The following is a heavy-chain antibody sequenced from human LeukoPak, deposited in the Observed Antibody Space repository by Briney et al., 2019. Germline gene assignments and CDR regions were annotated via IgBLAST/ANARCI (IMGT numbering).Heavy chain of an antibody. CDR2: INNNGGST. CDR3: ARDPGYSSSWYGDDFDY. J-gene: IGHJ4*02. Sequence: GGSLRLSCAASGFTFSSYAMTWVRQAPGKGLEWVSTINNNGGSTFYADSVKGRFTISRDNAKNSLYLQMNSLRAEDTAVYYCARDPGYSSSWYGDDFDYWGQGTLVTVSS. D-gene: IGHD6-13*01. CDR1: GFTFSSYA. V-gene: IGHV3-23*01.